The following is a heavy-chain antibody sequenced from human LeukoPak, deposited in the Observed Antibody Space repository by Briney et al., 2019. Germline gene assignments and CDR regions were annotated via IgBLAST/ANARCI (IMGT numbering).Heavy chain of an antibody. V-gene: IGHV4-4*07. J-gene: IGHJ4*02. Sequence: SETLSLTCTAAGGSISNYYWSWFRQPAGKGLEWIGRVYISGSPSYNPSLRSRVTMSVDASKNQFSLKLSSVTAADTAVYYCARNYYDSRGGFDYWGQGTLVTVSS. CDR3: ARNYYDSRGGFDY. D-gene: IGHD3-22*01. CDR2: VYISGSP. CDR1: GGSISNYY.